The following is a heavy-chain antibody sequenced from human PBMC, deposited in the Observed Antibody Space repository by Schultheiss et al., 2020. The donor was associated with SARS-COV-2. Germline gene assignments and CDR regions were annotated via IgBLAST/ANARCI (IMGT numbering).Heavy chain of an antibody. J-gene: IGHJ6*02. Sequence: SETLSLTCAVSGYSISSGYYWSWIRQPAGKGLEWIGRIYTSGSTNYNPSLKSRVTMSVDTSKNQFSLKLSSVTAADTAVYYCARDLVAVAVPYYYYYGMDVWGQGTTVTVSS. CDR3: ARDLVAVAVPYYYYYGMDV. D-gene: IGHD6-19*01. V-gene: IGHV4-4*07. CDR2: IYTSGST. CDR1: GYSISSGYY.